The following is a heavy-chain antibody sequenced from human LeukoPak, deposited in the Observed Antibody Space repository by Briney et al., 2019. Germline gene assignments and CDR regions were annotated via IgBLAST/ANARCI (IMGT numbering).Heavy chain of an antibody. D-gene: IGHD3-3*01. CDR1: GFTFSNFN. Sequence: GGSLRLSCAASGFTFSNFNMNWVRQAPGKGLEWVSSISSSGTYIFYADSVEGRFTISRDNTENSLFLQMNSLRAEDTAVYYCARDPAEEWLLPRYFDSWGQGTLVTVSP. J-gene: IGHJ4*02. CDR3: ARDPAEEWLLPRYFDS. CDR2: ISSSGTYI. V-gene: IGHV3-21*01.